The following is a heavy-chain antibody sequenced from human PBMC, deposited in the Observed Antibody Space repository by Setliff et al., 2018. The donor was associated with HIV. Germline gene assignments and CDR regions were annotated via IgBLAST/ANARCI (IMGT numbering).Heavy chain of an antibody. Sequence: SVKVSCKASGGTFSSYGITWVRQAPGQGLEWMGGITPLLGTTNYAQKFQGRVTMTRNTSISTAYMELSSLRSEDTAVYYCARVGQYYNFWSGLPGGYYGMDVWGQGTTVTVSS. J-gene: IGHJ6*02. CDR2: ITPLLGTT. CDR3: ARVGQYYNFWSGLPGGYYGMDV. CDR1: GGTFSSYG. D-gene: IGHD3-3*01. V-gene: IGHV1-69*10.